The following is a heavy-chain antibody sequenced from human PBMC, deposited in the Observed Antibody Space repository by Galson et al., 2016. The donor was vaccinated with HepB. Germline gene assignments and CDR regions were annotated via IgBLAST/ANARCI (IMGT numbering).Heavy chain of an antibody. V-gene: IGHV1-46*01. CDR3: ARDSSYWSLPSGLYGMDV. CDR1: GYTFSSHH. CDR2: MNPTSGRT. D-gene: IGHD6-19*01. J-gene: IGHJ6*02. Sequence: VKVSCKASGYTFSSHHMHWVRQAPGQGLEWMGAMNPTSGRTNYAQKFQGRVAMTRDTSTSTVYMELSSLTSDDTAIYYCARDSSYWSLPSGLYGMDVWGRGTTVTVSS.